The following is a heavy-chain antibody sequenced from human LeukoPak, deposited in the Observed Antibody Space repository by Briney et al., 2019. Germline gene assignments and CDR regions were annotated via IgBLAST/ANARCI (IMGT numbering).Heavy chain of an antibody. Sequence: SETLSLTCTVSGGPISSSGHYCVWIRQPPGEGLEWIGGIHYSGTTYYDTSLKSRDTISVDTSKNQFSLKLSSVTAADTAVYYCARQLVYFDYWGQGTLVTVSS. CDR3: ARQLVYFDY. CDR1: GGPISSSGHY. CDR2: IHYSGTT. D-gene: IGHD3-9*01. J-gene: IGHJ4*02. V-gene: IGHV4-39*01.